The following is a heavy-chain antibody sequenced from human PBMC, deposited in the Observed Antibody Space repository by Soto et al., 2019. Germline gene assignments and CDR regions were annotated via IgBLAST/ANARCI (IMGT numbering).Heavy chain of an antibody. D-gene: IGHD2-8*01. CDR3: ARVIGSGTNGVCSH. Sequence: QVQLQQWGAGLLKPSETLSLTCAVYVESFSGYYWSWIRQPPGKGLEWIGEINHRGSTNYNPSLKSRVTLSGDTSKNQFSLKLSSVTAADTAVYYCARVIGSGTNGVCSHWGQGTMVTVSS. CDR2: INHRGST. CDR1: VESFSGYY. V-gene: IGHV4-34*01. J-gene: IGHJ3*01.